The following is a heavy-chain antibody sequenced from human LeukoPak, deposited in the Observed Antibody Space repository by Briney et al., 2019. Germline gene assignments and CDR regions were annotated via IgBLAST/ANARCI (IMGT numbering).Heavy chain of an antibody. CDR1: GFTFSSYA. CDR3: AKDLTYSSGYYLSPLIGY. J-gene: IGHJ4*02. V-gene: IGHV3-23*01. D-gene: IGHD6-19*01. CDR2: ISGSGGST. Sequence: GGSLRLSCAASGFTFSSYATSWVRQAPGKGLEWVSAISGSGGSTYYADSVKGRFTISRDNSKNTLYLQMNSLRAEDTAVYYCAKDLTYSSGYYLSPLIGYWGQGTLVTVSS.